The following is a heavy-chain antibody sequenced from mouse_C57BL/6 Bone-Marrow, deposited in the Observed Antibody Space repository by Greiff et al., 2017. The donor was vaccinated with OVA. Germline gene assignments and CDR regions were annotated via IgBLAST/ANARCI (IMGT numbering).Heavy chain of an antibody. CDR1: GYTFTSYW. CDR3: ARREGRDSNSDY. Sequence: QVQLQQPGAELVMPGASVKLSCKASGYTFTSYWMHWVKQRPGQGLEWIGEIDPSDSYTNYNQKFKGKATLTVDKSSSTAYMQLSSLTSEDSAVYYCARREGRDSNSDYWGQGTTLTVSS. CDR2: IDPSDSYT. D-gene: IGHD2-5*01. V-gene: IGHV1-69*01. J-gene: IGHJ2*01.